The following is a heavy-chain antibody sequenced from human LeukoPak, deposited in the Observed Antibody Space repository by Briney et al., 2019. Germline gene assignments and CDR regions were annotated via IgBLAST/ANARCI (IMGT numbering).Heavy chain of an antibody. D-gene: IGHD3-16*02. J-gene: IGHJ4*02. CDR2: ISSSSSYI. V-gene: IGHV3-21*01. CDR3: ARDDYVWGSYRRFDY. CDR1: GFTFSSYA. Sequence: GGSLRLSCAASGFTFSSYAMSWVRQAPGKGLEWVSSISSSSSYIYYADSVKGRFTISRDNAKNSLYLQMNSLRAEDTAVYYCARDDYVWGSYRRFDYWGQGTLVTVSS.